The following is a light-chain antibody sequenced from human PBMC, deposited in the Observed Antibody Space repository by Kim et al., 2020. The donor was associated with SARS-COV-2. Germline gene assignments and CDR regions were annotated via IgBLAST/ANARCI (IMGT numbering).Light chain of an antibody. CDR1: SLRSYY. Sequence: SSELTQDPAVSVALGQTVRITCQGDSLRSYYASWYQQKTGQAPVIVIYGKNNRPSGIPDRFSGSSSGNTASLPITGAQAEDEADYYCNSRDSSGKHPVFG. J-gene: IGLJ2*01. V-gene: IGLV3-19*01. CDR3: NSRDSSGKHPV. CDR2: GKN.